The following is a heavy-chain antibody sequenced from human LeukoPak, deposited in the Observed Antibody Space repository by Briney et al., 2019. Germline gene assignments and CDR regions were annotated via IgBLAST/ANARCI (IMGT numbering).Heavy chain of an antibody. D-gene: IGHD6-19*01. CDR2: ISSSSSYI. V-gene: IGHV3-21*01. CDR3: ARASGWAFDY. J-gene: IGHJ4*02. Sequence: GGPLRLSCAASGFTFSSYNMNGVRQAPGKGLEWVSSISSSSSYIYYADSVKGRFTISRDNAKNSLYLQMNSLRAEDTAVYYCARASGWAFDYWGQGTLVTVSS. CDR1: GFTFSSYN.